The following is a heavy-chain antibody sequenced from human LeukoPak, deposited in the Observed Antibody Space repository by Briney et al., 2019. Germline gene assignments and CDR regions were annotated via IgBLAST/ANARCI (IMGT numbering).Heavy chain of an antibody. CDR2: IYYSGST. V-gene: IGHV4-59*01. CDR3: ASLGGDYYDRGYYFDY. Sequence: PSETLSLTCTVSGGSISSYYWSWIRQPPEKGLEWIGYIYYSGSTNYNPSLKSRVTISVDTSKNQFSLKLSSVTAADTAVYYCASLGGDYYDRGYYFDYWGQGTLVTVSS. CDR1: GGSISSYY. D-gene: IGHD3-22*01. J-gene: IGHJ4*02.